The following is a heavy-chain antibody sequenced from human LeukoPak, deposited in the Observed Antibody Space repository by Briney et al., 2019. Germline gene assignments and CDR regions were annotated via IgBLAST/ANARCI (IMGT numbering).Heavy chain of an antibody. J-gene: IGHJ1*01. CDR2: ISGSGGST. Sequence: PGGSLRLSCAASGFTFSSYAMSWVRQAPGKGLEWVSAISGSGGSTYYADSVKGRFTISRDNSKNTLYLQMNSLRAEDTAVYYCAKEEVQQLLYPGYFQHWGQGTLVTVSS. CDR3: AKEEVQQLLYPGYFQH. V-gene: IGHV3-23*01. D-gene: IGHD2-15*01. CDR1: GFTFSSYA.